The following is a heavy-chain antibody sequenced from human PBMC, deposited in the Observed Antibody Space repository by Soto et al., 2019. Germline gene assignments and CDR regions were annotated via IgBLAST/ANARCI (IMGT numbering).Heavy chain of an antibody. D-gene: IGHD3-9*01. CDR2: ISYDGSNK. V-gene: IGHV3-30*18. J-gene: IGHJ6*02. CDR1: GFTFSSYG. CDR3: AKATGPTVLRYFDWLPGRYYYYGMDV. Sequence: PGGSLRLSCAASGFTFSSYGMHWVRQAPGKGLEWVAVISYDGSNKYYADSVKGRFTISRDNSKNTLYLQMNSLRAEDTAVYYCAKATGPTVLRYFDWLPGRYYYYGMDVWGQGTTVTVSS.